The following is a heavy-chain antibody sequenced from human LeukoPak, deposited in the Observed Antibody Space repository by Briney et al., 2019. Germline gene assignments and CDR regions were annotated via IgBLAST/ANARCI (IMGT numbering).Heavy chain of an antibody. CDR1: GYTFRGNY. CDR3: ARDPSSVTLYFFDY. J-gene: IGHJ4*02. CDR2: IDANNGDT. Sequence: ASVKVSCKASGYTFRGNYIHWLRQAPGQGLEWMGWIDANNGDTKSAQKFQGRVTMSRDTSISTAYMDPSSLSPDDAAVYCCARDPSSVTLYFFDYWGQGTLVTVSS. D-gene: IGHD4-11*01. V-gene: IGHV1-2*02.